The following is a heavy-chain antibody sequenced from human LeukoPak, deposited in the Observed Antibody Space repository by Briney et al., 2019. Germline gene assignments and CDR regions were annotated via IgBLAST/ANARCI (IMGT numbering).Heavy chain of an antibody. CDR1: GGSISSYY. J-gene: IGHJ4*02. CDR2: IYSSGST. CDR3: ARDGTYNSFDY. V-gene: IGHV4-4*07. D-gene: IGHD1-14*01. Sequence: PSETLSLTCTVSGGSISSYYWSWIRQPAGKGLEWIGRIYSSGSTTYNPSLKSRVTLSVDTSKNQLSLKLSSVTAADTAMYYCARDGTYNSFDYWGQGTLVTVSS.